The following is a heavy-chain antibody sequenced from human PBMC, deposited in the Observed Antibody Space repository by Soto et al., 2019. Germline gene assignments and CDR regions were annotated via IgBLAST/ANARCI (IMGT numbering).Heavy chain of an antibody. V-gene: IGHV3-64*04. Sequence: PGGSLRLSCSASGFTFSNYAIHWVRQAPGKGLEYVAAITNNGGSTKYADSVKGRFTISRDNSKNTLYLQMNSLRAEDTAVYYCARDRDYYDSSGYFHFDYWGQGTLVTVSS. J-gene: IGHJ4*02. CDR1: GFTFSNYA. CDR3: ARDRDYYDSSGYFHFDY. CDR2: ITNNGGST. D-gene: IGHD3-22*01.